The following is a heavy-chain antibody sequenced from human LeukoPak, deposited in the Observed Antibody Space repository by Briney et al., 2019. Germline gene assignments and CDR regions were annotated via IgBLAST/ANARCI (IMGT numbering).Heavy chain of an antibody. CDR1: GGSISSSSYY. CDR3: ARHYGGNAYYFDY. J-gene: IGHJ4*02. Sequence: SETLSLTCTVSGGSISSSSYYWGWIRQPPGKGLEWIVSIYYSGSTYYNPSLKSRVTISVDTSKNQFSLKLSSVTAADTAVYYCARHYGGNAYYFDYWGQGTLVTVSS. D-gene: IGHD4-23*01. V-gene: IGHV4-39*01. CDR2: IYYSGST.